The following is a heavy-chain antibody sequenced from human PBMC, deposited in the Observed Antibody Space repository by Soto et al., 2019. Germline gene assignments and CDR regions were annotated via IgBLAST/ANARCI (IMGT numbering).Heavy chain of an antibody. CDR2: INAYNGNT. Sequence: EASVKVSCKASGYTFTSYGISWVRQAPGQGLEWMGWINAYNGNTNYAQNLQGRVIMTADTSTSTAYMELRSLRSDDTAIYYCTREGSAPYYYYGMDAWGQGTTVTVSS. D-gene: IGHD3-10*01. CDR1: GYTFTSYG. CDR3: TREGSAPYYYYGMDA. J-gene: IGHJ6*02. V-gene: IGHV1-18*01.